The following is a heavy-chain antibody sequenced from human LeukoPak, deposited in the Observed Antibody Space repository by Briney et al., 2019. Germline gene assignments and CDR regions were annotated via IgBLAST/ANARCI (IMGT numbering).Heavy chain of an antibody. D-gene: IGHD3-16*01. Sequence: GGSLRLSCAASGFTFSSYAMSWVRQAPGKGLEWVSAISGSGGSTYYADSVKGRFTISRDNAKSSLYLQMNSLRAEDTAVYYCARVVLSYYYMDVWGKGTTVTVSS. CDR3: ARVVLSYYYMDV. V-gene: IGHV3-23*01. J-gene: IGHJ6*03. CDR2: ISGSGGST. CDR1: GFTFSSYA.